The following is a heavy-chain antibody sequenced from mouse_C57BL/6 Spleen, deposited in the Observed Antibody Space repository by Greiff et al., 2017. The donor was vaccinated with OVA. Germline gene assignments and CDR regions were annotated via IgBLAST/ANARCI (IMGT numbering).Heavy chain of an antibody. CDR1: GYTFTSYW. V-gene: IGHV1-64*01. D-gene: IGHD2-4*01. CDR2: IHPNSGST. J-gene: IGHJ3*01. CDR3: ARSDYDLFAY. Sequence: QVQLQQPGAELVKPGASVKLSCKASGYTFTSYWMHWVKQRPGQGLEWIGMIHPNSGSTNYNEKFKSKATLTVDNSSSTAYMQLSSLTSEDSAVYYCARSDYDLFAYWGQGTLVTVSA.